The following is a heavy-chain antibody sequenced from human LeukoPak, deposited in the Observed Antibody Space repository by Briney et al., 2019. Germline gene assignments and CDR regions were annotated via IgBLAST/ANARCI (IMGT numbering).Heavy chain of an antibody. V-gene: IGHV1-18*01. CDR3: ARDQRNRGSYRFEY. CDR2: IAGNNGYT. CDR1: GYTFSDYG. Sequence: GASVKVSCKTSGYTFSDYGISWVRQAPGQGHEWVGWIAGNNGYTNYAPSLQSRVTVTADTSTKTVYMELTSLKSDDTAVYYCARDQRNRGSYRFEYWGQGTLVTVSS. D-gene: IGHD1-26*01. J-gene: IGHJ4*02.